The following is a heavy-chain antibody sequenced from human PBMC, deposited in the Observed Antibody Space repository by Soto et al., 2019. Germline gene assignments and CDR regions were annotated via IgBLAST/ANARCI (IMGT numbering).Heavy chain of an antibody. Sequence: QVQLVQSGAEVKKPGASVKVSCKASGYTFGGYYMHWVRQAPGQGLEWMGWINPNSGGTNYAQKFQGRVTMTRDTSISTADMELSSLRSDDTAVYYCARDWGCTSSTSCYHFNWFDPWGQGTLVTVSS. D-gene: IGHD2-2*01. V-gene: IGHV1-2*02. CDR2: INPNSGGT. CDR1: GYTFGGYY. CDR3: ARDWGCTSSTSCYHFNWFDP. J-gene: IGHJ5*02.